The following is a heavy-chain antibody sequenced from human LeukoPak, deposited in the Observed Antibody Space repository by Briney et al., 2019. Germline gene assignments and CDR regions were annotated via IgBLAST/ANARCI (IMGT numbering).Heavy chain of an antibody. Sequence: SETLSLTCTVSGYSISSGYYWGWIRQPPGKGLEWIGSIYHSGSTYYNPSLKSRVTISVDTSKNQFSLKLSSVTAADTAVYYCARVGWYSSGWYYFDCWGQGTLVTVSS. V-gene: IGHV4-38-2*02. D-gene: IGHD6-19*01. J-gene: IGHJ4*02. CDR1: GYSISSGYY. CDR3: ARVGWYSSGWYYFDC. CDR2: IYHSGST.